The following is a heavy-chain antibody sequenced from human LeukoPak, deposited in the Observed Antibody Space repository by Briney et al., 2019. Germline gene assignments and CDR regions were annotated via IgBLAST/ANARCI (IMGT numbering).Heavy chain of an antibody. CDR1: GYTFTSYG. Sequence: ASVKVSCKASGYTFTSYGISWVRQAPGQGLEWMGWISAYNGNTNYAQKLQGRVTMTTDTSTSTAYMELRSLRSDDTAVYYCAGVYYYDSSHEVFDYWGQGTLVTVSS. V-gene: IGHV1-18*01. CDR3: AGVYYYDSSHEVFDY. D-gene: IGHD3-22*01. CDR2: ISAYNGNT. J-gene: IGHJ4*02.